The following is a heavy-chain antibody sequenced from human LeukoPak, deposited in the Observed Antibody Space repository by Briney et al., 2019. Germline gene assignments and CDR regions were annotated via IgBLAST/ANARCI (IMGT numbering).Heavy chain of an antibody. V-gene: IGHV4-30-2*01. CDR2: IYHSGST. J-gene: IGHJ3*02. Sequence: PSQTLSLTCGVSGGSISSDNYSWSWIRPPPGKGLEWIGYIYHSGSTYFNPSLKSRVTMSVDRSKNQFSLRLNSVTAADTAVYYCARVDIVANNAFDIWGQGTVVTVSS. D-gene: IGHD5-12*01. CDR3: ARVDIVANNAFDI. CDR1: GGSISSDNYS.